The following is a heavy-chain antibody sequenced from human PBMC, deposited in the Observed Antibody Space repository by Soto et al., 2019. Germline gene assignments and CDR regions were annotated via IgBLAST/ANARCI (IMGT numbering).Heavy chain of an antibody. V-gene: IGHV3-53*01. Sequence: EVQLVESGGGLIQPGGSLRLSCAASGFTVSSNYMSWVRQAPGKGLEWVSVIYSGDTTYYADSVKGRFTISRDHSKNTLYLQMNSLRAEDTAVYYCARDLRNLYGMDVWGQGTTVTVSS. J-gene: IGHJ6*02. CDR2: IYSGDTT. CDR1: GFTVSSNY. D-gene: IGHD1-1*01. CDR3: ARDLRNLYGMDV.